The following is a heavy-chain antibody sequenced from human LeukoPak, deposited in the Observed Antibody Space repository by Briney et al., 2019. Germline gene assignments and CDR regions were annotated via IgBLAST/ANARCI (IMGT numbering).Heavy chain of an antibody. V-gene: IGHV4-39*02. CDR3: ARDGGSAIPFDY. CDR2: IYYSGST. CDR1: GGSISSSSYY. Sequence: PSETLSLTCTVSGGSISSSSYYWGWIRQPPGKGLEWIGSIYYSGSTYYNPSLKSRVTISVDTSKNQFSLKLSSVTAADTAVYYCARDGGSAIPFDYWGQGTLVTVSS. J-gene: IGHJ4*02.